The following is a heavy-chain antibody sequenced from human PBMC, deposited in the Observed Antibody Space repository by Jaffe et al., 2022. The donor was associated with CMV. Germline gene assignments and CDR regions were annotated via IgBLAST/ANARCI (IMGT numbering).Heavy chain of an antibody. J-gene: IGHJ4*02. CDR1: GGSISSYY. CDR3: ARTYSSSKLLDY. V-gene: IGHV4-59*08. CDR2: IYYSGST. Sequence: QVQLQESGPGLVKPSETLSLTCTVSGGSISSYYWSWIRQPPGKGLEWIGYIYYSGSTNYNPSLKSRVTISVDTSKNQFSLKLSSVTAADTAVYYCARTYSSSKLLDYWGQGTLVTVSS. D-gene: IGHD6-13*01.